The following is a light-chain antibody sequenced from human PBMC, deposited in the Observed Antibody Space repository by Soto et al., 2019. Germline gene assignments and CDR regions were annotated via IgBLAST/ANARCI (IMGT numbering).Light chain of an antibody. CDR1: SSNIGAGHD. CDR2: GNG. CDR3: QSYDSSLSGSEV. J-gene: IGLJ1*01. Sequence: HSVLTQPPSVSGAPGQRVTISCTGSSSNIGAGHDVHWYQHLPGTTPKLLIYGNGNRPSGVPDRFSGSKSGTSASLAITGLQAEDEADYYCQSYDSSLSGSEVFGTGTKVTV. V-gene: IGLV1-40*01.